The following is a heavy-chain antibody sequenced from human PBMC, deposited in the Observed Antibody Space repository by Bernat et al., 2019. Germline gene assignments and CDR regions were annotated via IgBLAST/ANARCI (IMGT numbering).Heavy chain of an antibody. D-gene: IGHD6-13*01. Sequence: QVQLQQWGAGLLKPSETLSLTCAVYGESFSGSYWSWIRQPPGKGLEWIGEMNQSGSTNYNPSLKSRVTISVDQTKTHFSLKLGSVTAAEAAVYYCASGGAAAGRMDVWGQGTTVTVSS. J-gene: IGHJ6*02. CDR3: ASGGAAAGRMDV. CDR2: MNQSGST. CDR1: GESFSGSY. V-gene: IGHV4-34*01.